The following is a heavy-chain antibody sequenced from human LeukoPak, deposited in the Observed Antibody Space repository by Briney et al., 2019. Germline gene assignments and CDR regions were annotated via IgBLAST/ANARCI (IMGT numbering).Heavy chain of an antibody. CDR2: ISYSGST. CDR1: GGSISSYY. J-gene: IGHJ3*01. V-gene: IGHV4-59*08. CDR3: TRHREYDADVFDV. D-gene: IGHD3-10*01. Sequence: LETLSLTCTVSGGSISSYYWSWIRQPPGKGLEWIGYISYSGSTKYNPSLKSRVTISIDTSKKQFSLNLSSVTAADTAVYYCTRHREYDADVFDVWGQGTMVTVSS.